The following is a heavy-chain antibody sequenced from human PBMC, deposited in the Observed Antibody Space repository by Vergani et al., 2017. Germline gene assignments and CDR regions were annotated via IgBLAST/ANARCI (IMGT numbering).Heavy chain of an antibody. CDR1: GFTFSSYA. CDR2: ISGSGGSR. D-gene: IGHD1-1*01. CDR3: ASSDARLERRDYYYYYMDV. V-gene: IGHV3-23*01. J-gene: IGHJ6*03. Sequence: EVQLLESGGGLVQPGGSLRLSCAASGFTFSSYAMSWVRQAPGKGLEWVSAISGSGGSRYYADSVKGRFTISRDNFKNTLYLQMNSLRAEDTAVYYCASSDARLERRDYYYYYMDVWGKGTTVTVSS.